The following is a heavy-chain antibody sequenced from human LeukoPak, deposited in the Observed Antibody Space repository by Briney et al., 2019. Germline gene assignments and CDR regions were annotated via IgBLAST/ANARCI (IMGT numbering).Heavy chain of an antibody. CDR1: GGSVSSGIS. CDR3: AKETNVNYYDSSGASY. J-gene: IGHJ4*02. V-gene: IGHV3-23*01. CDR2: ISGSGGST. D-gene: IGHD3-22*01. Sequence: ETLSLTCSVSGGSVSSGISYWSWARQAPGKGLEWVSAISGSGGSTYYADSVKGRFTISRDNSKNTLYLQMNSLRAEDTAVYYCAKETNVNYYDSSGASYWGQGTLVTVSS.